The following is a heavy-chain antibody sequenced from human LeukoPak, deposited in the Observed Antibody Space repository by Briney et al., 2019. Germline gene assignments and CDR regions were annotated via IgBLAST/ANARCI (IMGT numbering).Heavy chain of an antibody. D-gene: IGHD2-15*01. CDR2: ISGSGGST. Sequence: PGGSLRLSCAASGFTFSSYSMNWVRQAPGKGLEWVSAISGSGGSTYYADSVKGRFTISRDNSKNTLYLQMNSLRAKDTAVYYCAKSSDVVVVAANLHWGQGTLVTVSS. CDR3: AKSSDVVVVAANLH. J-gene: IGHJ4*02. V-gene: IGHV3-23*01. CDR1: GFTFSSYS.